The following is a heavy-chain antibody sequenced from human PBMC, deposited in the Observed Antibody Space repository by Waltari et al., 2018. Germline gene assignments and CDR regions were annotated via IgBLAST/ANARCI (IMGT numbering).Heavy chain of an antibody. V-gene: IGHV3-23*01. CDR2: ISGSGGST. Sequence: EVQLLESGGGLVQPGGSLRLPCAASGFTFSSCAMSWVRPAPGKGLEWVSAISGSGGSTYYADSVKGRFTISRDNSKNTLYLQMNSLRAEDTAVYYCAKTRQMAPNWFDPWGQGTLVTVSS. CDR1: GFTFSSCA. J-gene: IGHJ5*02. CDR3: AKTRQMAPNWFDP. D-gene: IGHD5-12*01.